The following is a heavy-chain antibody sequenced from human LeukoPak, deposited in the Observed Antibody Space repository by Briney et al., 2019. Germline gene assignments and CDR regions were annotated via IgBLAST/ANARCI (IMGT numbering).Heavy chain of an antibody. CDR2: MYYSGST. Sequence: SETLSLTCTISGGSISSGDYYWSWIRQPPGKGLEWIGYMYYSGSTYYNPSLKSRVTISLDTSKNQFSLKLSSVTAADTAVYYCARPYYYDSRIDPWGQGTLVTVSS. CDR1: GGSISSGDYY. V-gene: IGHV4-30-4*01. CDR3: ARPYYYDSRIDP. D-gene: IGHD3-22*01. J-gene: IGHJ5*02.